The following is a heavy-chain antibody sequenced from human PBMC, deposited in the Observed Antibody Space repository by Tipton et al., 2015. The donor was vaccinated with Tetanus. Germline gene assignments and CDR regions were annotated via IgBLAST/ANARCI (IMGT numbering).Heavy chain of an antibody. CDR1: GATVSRSNYH. CDR3: ARHVHGSGALLAGEGYYYYGMDV. Sequence: TLSLTCTVSGATVSRSNYHWGWIRQPPGKGLEWIGSISYSGSTYYNPSLKSRVAISVDTSKNQFSLKLSSVTATDTAIYYCARHVHGSGALLAGEGYYYYGMDVWGQGTPVTVSS. V-gene: IGHV4-39*01. D-gene: IGHD3-3*01. J-gene: IGHJ6*02. CDR2: ISYSGST.